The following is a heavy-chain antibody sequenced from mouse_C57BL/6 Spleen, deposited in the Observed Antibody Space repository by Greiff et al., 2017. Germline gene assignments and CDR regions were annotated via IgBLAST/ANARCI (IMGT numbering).Heavy chain of an antibody. J-gene: IGHJ3*01. CDR2: IRNKANGYTT. V-gene: IGHV7-3*01. Sequence: EVKLQESGGGLVQPGGSLSLSCAASGFTFTDYYMSWVRQPPGKALEWLGFIRNKANGYTTEYSASVKGRFTISRDNSQSILYLQMNALRAEDSATYYCARYTRYGNLFAYWGQGTLVTVSA. CDR3: ARYTRYGNLFAY. CDR1: GFTFTDYY. D-gene: IGHD2-1*01.